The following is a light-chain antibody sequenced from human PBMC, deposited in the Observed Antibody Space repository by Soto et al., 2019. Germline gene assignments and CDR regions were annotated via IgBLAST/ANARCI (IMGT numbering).Light chain of an antibody. CDR2: EVT. CDR3: SSYRGGNAFYV. V-gene: IGLV2-8*01. CDR1: SSDIGGYNH. Sequence: QSALTQPPSASGSRGQSVAISCTGTSSDIGGYNHVSWYQQHPGKAPKLMIYEVTKRPSGVPDRFSGSKSGNTASLTVSGIQAEDEADYYCSSYRGGNAFYVFGTGTKLTVL. J-gene: IGLJ1*01.